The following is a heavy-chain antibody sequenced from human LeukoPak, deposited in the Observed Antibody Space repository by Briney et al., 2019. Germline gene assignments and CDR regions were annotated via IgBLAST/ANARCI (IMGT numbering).Heavy chain of an antibody. D-gene: IGHD6-13*01. CDR1: GFTFSTYW. CDR3: ARSYGSSWYHFDY. J-gene: IGHJ4*02. CDR2: IKQDGSEK. Sequence: PGGSLRLSCAASGFTFSTYWMSWVRQAPGKGLEWVANIKQDGSEKNYADSVKGRFTISRDNAKKSLYLQMNSLRAEDTAVYYCARSYGSSWYHFDYWGQRTLVTVSS. V-gene: IGHV3-7*01.